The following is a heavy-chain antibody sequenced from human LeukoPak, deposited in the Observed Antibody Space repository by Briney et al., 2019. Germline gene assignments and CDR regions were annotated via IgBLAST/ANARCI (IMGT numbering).Heavy chain of an antibody. J-gene: IGHJ4*02. D-gene: IGHD5-12*01. CDR1: GFTFSSYA. V-gene: IGHV3-30*04. Sequence: GGSLRLSCAASGFTFSSYAMHWVRQAPGKGLEWVAVISYDGSNKYYADSVKGRFTISRDNSKNTLYLQMNSLRAADTAVYYCASGGSGYDLDYWGQGTLVTVSS. CDR3: ASGGSGYDLDY. CDR2: ISYDGSNK.